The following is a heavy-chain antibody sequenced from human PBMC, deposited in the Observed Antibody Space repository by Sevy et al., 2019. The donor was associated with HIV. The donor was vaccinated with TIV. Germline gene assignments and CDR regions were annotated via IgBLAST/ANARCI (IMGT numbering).Heavy chain of an antibody. Sequence: ASVKVSCKASGYTFTSYAMHWVRQAPGQRLEWMGWINAGNGNTKYSQKFQGRVTITRDTSAGTAYMELSSLRSEDTAVYYCARLLLYGSGSYSGFDYWGQGTLVTVSS. CDR1: GYTFTSYA. V-gene: IGHV1-3*01. CDR3: ARLLLYGSGSYSGFDY. CDR2: INAGNGNT. D-gene: IGHD3-10*01. J-gene: IGHJ4*02.